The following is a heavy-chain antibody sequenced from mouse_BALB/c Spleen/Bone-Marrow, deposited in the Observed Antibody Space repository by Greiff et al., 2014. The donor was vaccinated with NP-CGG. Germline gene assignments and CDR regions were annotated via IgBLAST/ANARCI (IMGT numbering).Heavy chain of an antibody. V-gene: IGHV5-17*02. Sequence: EVKLMESGGGLVQPGGSRKLSCAASGFTFSSFGMHWVRQAPEKGLEWVAYISSGSSTIYYADTVKGRFSISRDNPKNTLFLQMTSLRSEDTAMYYCARDKRLGLDYWGQGTTLTVSS. CDR3: ARDKRLGLDY. CDR1: GFTFSSFG. J-gene: IGHJ2*01. CDR2: ISSGSSTI. D-gene: IGHD4-1*01.